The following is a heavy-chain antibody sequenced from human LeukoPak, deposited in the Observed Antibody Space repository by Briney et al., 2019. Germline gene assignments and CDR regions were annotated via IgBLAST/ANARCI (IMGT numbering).Heavy chain of an antibody. Sequence: PSETLSLTCSVSGDSVTSDGYYWTWIRQPPGKGLEWIGYIYYSGSTNYNPSLKSRVTISVDTSRNQFSLKLTSVTAADTAVYYCAKGRTGGDYWGQGTLVTVSS. CDR3: AKGRTGGDY. CDR1: GDSVTSDGYY. CDR2: IYYSGST. J-gene: IGHJ4*02. D-gene: IGHD3-16*01. V-gene: IGHV4-61*08.